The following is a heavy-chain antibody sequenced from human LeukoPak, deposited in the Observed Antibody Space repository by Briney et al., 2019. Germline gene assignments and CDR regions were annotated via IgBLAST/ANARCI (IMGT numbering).Heavy chain of an antibody. CDR3: AHEKIPDEHRLALDV. CDR2: IYSGGTT. J-gene: IGHJ3*01. Sequence: GGSLRLSCAASGFTVSSNFMSCVRQVPGKGLEWVSAIYSGGTTHYAESVKGRFTISRDNSKNTLYLQMNSLRVEDTAVYYCAHEKIPDEHRLALDVWGQGTMVTVSS. D-gene: IGHD2-21*01. V-gene: IGHV3-53*01. CDR1: GFTVSSNF.